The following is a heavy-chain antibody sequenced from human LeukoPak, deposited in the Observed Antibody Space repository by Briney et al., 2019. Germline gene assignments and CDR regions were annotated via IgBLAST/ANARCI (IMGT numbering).Heavy chain of an antibody. Sequence: ASVTVSCKASGYTFTGYFIHWVRQAPGQGLEWMGWINPKSGGTNYQQKFQDRVTMTRDTSITTAYMEMSRLRSDDTAVYYCARSTVVRGVMGNYFDPWGQGTLVTVSS. CDR1: GYTFTGYF. CDR2: INPKSGGT. D-gene: IGHD3-10*01. J-gene: IGHJ5*02. V-gene: IGHV1-2*02. CDR3: ARSTVVRGVMGNYFDP.